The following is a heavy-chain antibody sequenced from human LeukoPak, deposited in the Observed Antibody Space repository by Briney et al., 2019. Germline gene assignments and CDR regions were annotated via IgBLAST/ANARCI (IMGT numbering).Heavy chain of an antibody. D-gene: IGHD6-13*01. CDR3: GSRRAHRLAAAGRSDAFDI. CDR2: IYYSGST. J-gene: IGHJ3*02. Sequence: SETLSLTCTVSGGSISSSSYYWGWIRQPPGKGLEWIGSIYYSGSTYYNPSLKSRVTISVDTSKNQFSLKLSSVTAADTAVYYCGSRRAHRLAAAGRSDAFDIWAKGQWSPSLQ. CDR1: GGSISSSSYY. V-gene: IGHV4-39*01.